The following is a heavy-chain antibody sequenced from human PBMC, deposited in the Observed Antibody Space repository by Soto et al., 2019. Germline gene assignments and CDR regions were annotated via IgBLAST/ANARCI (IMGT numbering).Heavy chain of an antibody. J-gene: IGHJ6*03. CDR3: ARDSSSSEDYYYYMDV. CDR2: TNYRFKWYN. CDR1: GDSVSSNSAA. D-gene: IGHD6-6*01. V-gene: IGHV6-1*01. Sequence: SPTLSLTCAISGDSVSSNSAAWNWIRQSPSRGLEWLGRTNYRFKWYNDYAVTVKSRITLNPDTSKNQFSLQLNAVTPEDTAVYYCARDSSSSEDYYYYMDVWGKGTTVTVSS.